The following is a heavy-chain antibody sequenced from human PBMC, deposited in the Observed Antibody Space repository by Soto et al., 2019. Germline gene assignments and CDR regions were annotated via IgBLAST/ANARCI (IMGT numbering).Heavy chain of an antibody. CDR3: ARGGDIVVVVAATPGDWFDH. D-gene: IGHD2-15*01. J-gene: IGHJ5*02. CDR1: GGTFSSYA. CDR2: ISPIFGTA. Sequence: QVQLVQSGAEVKKPGSSVKVSCKASGGTFSSYAISWVRQAPGQGLEWMGGISPIFGTANYAQKFQGRVTITADESTSTAYMELSSLRSEDTAVYYCARGGDIVVVVAATPGDWFDHWGQGTLVTVSS. V-gene: IGHV1-69*01.